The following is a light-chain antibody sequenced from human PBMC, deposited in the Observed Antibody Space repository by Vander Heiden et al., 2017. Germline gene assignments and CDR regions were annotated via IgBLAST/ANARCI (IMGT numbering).Light chain of an antibody. CDR3: QQYNNWPLT. V-gene: IGKV3-15*01. J-gene: IGKJ4*01. CDR1: QSVGSL. Sequence: MTQSPATLSVSPGERASLSCRASQSVGSLLAWYQQKPGQATSLLIHGASTRATGIPTRFSGSGSGTEFTLTITSLQSEDFAVYYCQQYNNWPLTFGGGTKVEIK. CDR2: GAS.